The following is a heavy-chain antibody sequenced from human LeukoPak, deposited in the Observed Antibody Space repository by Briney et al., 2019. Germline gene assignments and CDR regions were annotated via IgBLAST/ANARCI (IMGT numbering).Heavy chain of an antibody. CDR1: GFRFSGYW. CDR2: IKEDGSEK. Sequence: QSGGSLRLSCIVSGFRFSGYWMTWVRQAPGKGLEWVANIKEDGSEKDYVDSVTGRFTISRDNAKNSLYLQMNSLRAEDTAMYYCARRATTERGHSYGLDFWGQGTLVTVSS. V-gene: IGHV3-7*01. J-gene: IGHJ4*02. D-gene: IGHD5-18*01. CDR3: ARRATTERGHSYGLDF.